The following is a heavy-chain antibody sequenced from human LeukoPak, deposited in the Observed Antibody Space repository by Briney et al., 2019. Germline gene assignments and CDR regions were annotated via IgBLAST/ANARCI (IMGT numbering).Heavy chain of an antibody. D-gene: IGHD4-23*01. CDR1: GFTFSSYS. J-gene: IGHJ4*02. Sequence: GRSLRLSCAASGFTFSSYSMNWVRQAPGKGVEWVSSISSSSSYIYYADSVKGRFTISRDNAKNSLYMQMNSLRAEDTALYYCARGGSYGGYHSYWGQGALVTVSS. CDR3: ARGGSYGGYHSY. CDR2: ISSSSSYI. V-gene: IGHV3-21*01.